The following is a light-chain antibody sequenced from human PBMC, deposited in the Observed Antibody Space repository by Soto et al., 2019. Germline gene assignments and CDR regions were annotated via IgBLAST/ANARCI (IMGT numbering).Light chain of an antibody. CDR1: QRVSSSY. Sequence: EIVLTQSPGTLSLSPGERATLSCRASQRVSSSYLAWYQQKPGQAPRLLIYGASIRATGIPDRFSGSGSGTDFTLTISRLEPEDFAVYYCQQYGSSPFAFGPGTKVDIK. V-gene: IGKV3-20*01. J-gene: IGKJ3*01. CDR2: GAS. CDR3: QQYGSSPFA.